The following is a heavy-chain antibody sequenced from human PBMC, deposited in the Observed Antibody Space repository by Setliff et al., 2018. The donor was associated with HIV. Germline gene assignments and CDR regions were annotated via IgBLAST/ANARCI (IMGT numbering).Heavy chain of an antibody. V-gene: IGHV4-4*02. J-gene: IGHJ4*02. CDR2: IYHSGST. D-gene: IGHD4-17*01. CDR1: GGSISSSNW. Sequence: SETLSLTCTVSGGSISSSNWWSWVRQPPGKGLEWIGEIYHSGSTNYNPSLKSRVTISVDKSKNQFSLKLSSVTAADTAVYYCAREIYGGNSRPFDYWGQGTLVTVSS. CDR3: AREIYGGNSRPFDY.